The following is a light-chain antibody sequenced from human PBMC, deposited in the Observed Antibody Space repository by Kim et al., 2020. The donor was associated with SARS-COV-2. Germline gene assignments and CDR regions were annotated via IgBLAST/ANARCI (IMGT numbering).Light chain of an antibody. CDR3: SSYAGSNNYV. CDR1: SSDVCGYNY. CDR2: EVT. V-gene: IGLV2-8*01. Sequence: GQAGTITCTGTSSDVCGYNYVSWYQQHPGKAPKLMIDEVTKRPSGVPDRFAGSKSGNTASLTVSGLQAEDEADYYCSSYAGSNNYVFGTGTKVTVL. J-gene: IGLJ1*01.